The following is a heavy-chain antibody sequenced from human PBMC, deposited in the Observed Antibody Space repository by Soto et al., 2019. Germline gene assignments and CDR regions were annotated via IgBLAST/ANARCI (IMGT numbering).Heavy chain of an antibody. CDR3: ARGVSAGVDY. D-gene: IGHD1-26*01. V-gene: IGHV1-8*02. J-gene: IGHJ4*02. CDR2: MEPSTGRT. CDR1: GYSLTSLD. Sequence: ASVKVSCKASGYSLTSLDINWVRQTAGQGLEWMGWMEPSTGRTGYAQKFQGRVTMTRDTSINTAYMELTTLTSDDTAFYYCARGVSAGVDYWGQGTLVTVSS.